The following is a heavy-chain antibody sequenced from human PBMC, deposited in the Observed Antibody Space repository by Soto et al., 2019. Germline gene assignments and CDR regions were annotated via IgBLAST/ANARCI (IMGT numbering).Heavy chain of an antibody. CDR2: IYYSGST. CDR3: ARGRTDYGAYLSYYDMDF. J-gene: IGHJ6*03. V-gene: IGHV4-59*01. D-gene: IGHD4-17*01. CDR1: GGSISSYY. Sequence: QVQLQESGPGLVKPSETLSLTCTVSGGSISSYYWTWIRQPPGKGLEWIGYIYYSGSTNYNPSLKSRVTISVDTSKSPFSLKLSSVTPADTAVYYCARGRTDYGAYLSYYDMDFWGKGPTVTVSS.